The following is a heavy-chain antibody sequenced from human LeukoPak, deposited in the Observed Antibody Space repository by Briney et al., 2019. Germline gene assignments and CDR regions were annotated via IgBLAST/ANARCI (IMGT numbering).Heavy chain of an antibody. CDR1: GLNDNSYW. V-gene: IGHV3-74*01. CDR3: ARDRGEGTPLDP. CDR2: IRIDGSDT. J-gene: IGHJ5*02. D-gene: IGHD6-25*01. Sequence: PGGSLRLSCVATGLNDNSYWMHWVRQPPGKGLVWVSLIRIDGSDTDYADSVRGRFTTSRDNAKNALYLQMDSLRVEDTAIYYCARDRGEGTPLDPWGQGTLVTVSS.